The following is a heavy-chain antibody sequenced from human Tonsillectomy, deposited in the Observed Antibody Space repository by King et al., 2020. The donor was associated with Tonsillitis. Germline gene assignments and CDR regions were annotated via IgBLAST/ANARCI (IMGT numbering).Heavy chain of an antibody. D-gene: IGHD3-3*01. Sequence: VQLVESGGGLVKPGGSLRLSCAASGFTFSDYYMSWIRQAPGKGLEWVSYISSSSSYTNYADSVKGLFTISRDNAKNSLYLQMNSLRAEDTAVYYCARSFRNEWLPQQNWGQGTLVTVSS. CDR2: ISSSSSYT. J-gene: IGHJ4*02. CDR1: GFTFSDYY. CDR3: ARSFRNEWLPQQN. V-gene: IGHV3-11*05.